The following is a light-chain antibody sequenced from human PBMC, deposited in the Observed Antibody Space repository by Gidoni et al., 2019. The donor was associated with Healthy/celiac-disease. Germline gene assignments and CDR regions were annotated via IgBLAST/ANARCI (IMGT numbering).Light chain of an antibody. CDR2: GAS. CDR3: QQYNNWPTT. V-gene: IGKV3-15*01. Sequence: EIVMTQSPATLSVSPGERATLSCRASQSVRSNLAWYQQKPGQAPRLLIYGASTRATGIPARFSGSGSGTEFTLTISSLQSEGFAVYYCQQYNNWPTTFGQGTKVEIK. CDR1: QSVRSN. J-gene: IGKJ1*01.